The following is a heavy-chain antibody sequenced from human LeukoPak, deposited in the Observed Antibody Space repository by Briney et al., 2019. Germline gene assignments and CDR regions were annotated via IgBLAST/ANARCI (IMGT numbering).Heavy chain of an antibody. Sequence: GGSLRLSCAASGFTVNSNDMTWVRQAPGKGLEWVSLIYSGGDTYYADSVKGRFTISRDNAKNSLYLQMNSLRAEDTAVYYCARDGAGGITTNYMDVWGKGTTVTVSS. CDR1: GFTVNSND. CDR2: IYSGGDT. CDR3: ARDGAGGITTNYMDV. J-gene: IGHJ6*03. D-gene: IGHD1-14*01. V-gene: IGHV3-53*01.